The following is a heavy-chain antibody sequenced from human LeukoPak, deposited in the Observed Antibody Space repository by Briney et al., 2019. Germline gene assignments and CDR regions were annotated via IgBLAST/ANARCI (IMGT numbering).Heavy chain of an antibody. V-gene: IGHV3-7*04. D-gene: IGHD6-13*01. J-gene: IGHJ4*02. CDR2: IKEDGRES. Sequence: GGSLRLSCVASGFSLSIYWMGWVRQAPGKGLGWVSNIKEDGRESYYVGSVKGRFTISRDNAKNSLYLQVNSLRVEDTATYYCVRADFRGSSWDFAYWGQGALVTVSS. CDR3: VRADFRGSSWDFAY. CDR1: GFSLSIYW.